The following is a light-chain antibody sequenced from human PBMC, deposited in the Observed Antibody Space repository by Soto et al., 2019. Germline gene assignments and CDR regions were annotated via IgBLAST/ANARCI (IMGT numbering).Light chain of an antibody. J-gene: IGKJ5*01. CDR2: DAS. CDR3: QQTSNWPPEIT. CDR1: QTVSTY. V-gene: IGKV3-11*01. Sequence: EVVLTQSPATLSLSPGERATLSCKTSQTVSTYLAWYQHKPGQAPRLLIYDASSRATGIPDRFSGSGSGTDFTLTISSLEPEDFAVYYCQQTSNWPPEITFGQGTRLEIK.